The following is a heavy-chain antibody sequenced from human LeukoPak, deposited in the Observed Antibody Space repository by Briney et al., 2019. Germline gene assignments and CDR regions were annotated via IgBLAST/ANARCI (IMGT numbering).Heavy chain of an antibody. CDR3: ASGWYYHYFGTDV. CDR1: GDIFTTYD. Sequence: ASVTVSCTASGDIFTTYDVHWVRQASGQGLEWMGWMNPKSGDRGYAQKFQDRVAMTMNNSIRTAYMELRGLQPEDTAVYYCASGWYYHYFGTDVWGQGTTVIVSS. V-gene: IGHV1-8*01. CDR2: MNPKSGDR. J-gene: IGHJ6*02. D-gene: IGHD2-15*01.